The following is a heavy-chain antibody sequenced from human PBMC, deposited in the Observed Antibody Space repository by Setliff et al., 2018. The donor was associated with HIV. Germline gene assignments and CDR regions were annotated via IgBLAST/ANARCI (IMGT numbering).Heavy chain of an antibody. J-gene: IGHJ4*02. CDR2: ILNDGRT. D-gene: IGHD3-10*01. V-gene: IGHV4-39*01. CDR3: ARHFPSISLFFGDPGPFDR. CDR1: GGFISSSSYY. Sequence: SETLSLTCTVSGGFISSSSYYWGWIRQPPGKGLEWIGSILNDGRTYYNPSLKSRITIPMDTSTNQFSLKLSSVTAADTAVYFCARHFPSISLFFGDPGPFDRWGQGALVTVSS.